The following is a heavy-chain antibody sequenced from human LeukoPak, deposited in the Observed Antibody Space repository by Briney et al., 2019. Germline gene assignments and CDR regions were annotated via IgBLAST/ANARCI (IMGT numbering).Heavy chain of an antibody. J-gene: IGHJ4*02. D-gene: IGHD5-12*01. CDR3: ARDSGYDGGRVDY. CDR1: GGSISSGGYY. CDR2: IYHSGST. V-gene: IGHV4-30-2*01. Sequence: SETLSLTCTVSGGSISSGGYYWSWIRQPPGKGLEWIGYIYHSGSTYYNPSLKSRVTISVDRSKNQFSLKLSSVTAADTAVYYCARDSGYDGGRVDYWGQGTLVTVSS.